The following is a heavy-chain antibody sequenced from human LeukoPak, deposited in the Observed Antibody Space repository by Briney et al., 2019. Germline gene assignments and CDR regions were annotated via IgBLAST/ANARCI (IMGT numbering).Heavy chain of an antibody. J-gene: IGHJ4*02. Sequence: GGSLRLSCTTSGFTFSTSAMNWVRQAPGKGLEWVSSINNVGSHIYYADSVRGRFIISRDNAKNSFFLQMSNLRAEDTAIYYCATRIVPTVGFDTWGQGTLVTVSS. CDR1: GFTFSTSA. CDR3: ATRIVPTVGFDT. CDR2: INNVGSHI. D-gene: IGHD5-12*01. V-gene: IGHV3-21*04.